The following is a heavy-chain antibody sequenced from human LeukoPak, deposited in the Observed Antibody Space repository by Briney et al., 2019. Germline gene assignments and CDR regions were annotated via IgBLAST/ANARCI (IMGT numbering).Heavy chain of an antibody. J-gene: IGHJ1*01. Sequence: GESLKISCKASGYSFTTYWIGWVRQVPGKGLEWVGIIYPADSTAKYSPSFQGQVTISVDRSISTAYLQWSRLEASDTAVFYCARTGGAEYFQHWGQGTLVTVSS. CDR2: IYPADSTA. D-gene: IGHD6-25*01. CDR1: GYSFTTYW. CDR3: ARTGGAEYFQH. V-gene: IGHV5-51*01.